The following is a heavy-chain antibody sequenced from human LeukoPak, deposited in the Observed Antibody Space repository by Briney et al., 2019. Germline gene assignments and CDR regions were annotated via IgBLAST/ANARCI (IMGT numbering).Heavy chain of an antibody. CDR3: AKEGYSSGKYYYHGMDV. J-gene: IGHJ6*02. CDR2: ISYDGSNK. V-gene: IGHV3-30*18. D-gene: IGHD6-25*01. Sequence: GGSLRLSCAASGFTFSSYGMHWVRQAPGKGLEWVAVISYDGSNKYYADSVKGRFTISRDNSKNTLYLQMNSLRAEDTAVYDCAKEGYSSGKYYYHGMDVWGQGPTVTVS. CDR1: GFTFSSYG.